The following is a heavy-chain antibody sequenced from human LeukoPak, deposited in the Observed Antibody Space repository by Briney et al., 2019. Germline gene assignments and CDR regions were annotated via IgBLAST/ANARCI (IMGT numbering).Heavy chain of an antibody. CDR1: GYTFTGYY. D-gene: IGHD3-22*01. Sequence: ASVKVSCKASGYTFTGYYMHWVRQAPGQGLEWMGLINPNSGGTNYAQKFQGRVTMTRDASISTAYMELSRLRSDDTAVYYCARDSTYYDSSGYYYAYDYWGQGTLVTVSS. V-gene: IGHV1-2*02. CDR2: INPNSGGT. CDR3: ARDSTYYDSSGYYYAYDY. J-gene: IGHJ4*02.